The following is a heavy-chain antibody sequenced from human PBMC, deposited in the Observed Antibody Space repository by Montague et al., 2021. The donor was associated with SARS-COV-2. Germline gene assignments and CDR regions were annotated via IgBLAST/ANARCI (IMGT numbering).Heavy chain of an antibody. CDR3: ATQEDPSGWIPGPFDF. J-gene: IGHJ4*02. V-gene: IGHV4-39*01. D-gene: IGHD6-19*01. CDR2: IYYRGST. CDR1: GGSISSSSYY. Sequence: SETRSLTCTVSGGSISSSSYYWAWIRQPPGKGLEWIGSIYYRGSTYYNPSLKSRVFISVDTSKNQLSLTLTSVTAADTAVYYCATQEDPSGWIPGPFDFWGQVTL.